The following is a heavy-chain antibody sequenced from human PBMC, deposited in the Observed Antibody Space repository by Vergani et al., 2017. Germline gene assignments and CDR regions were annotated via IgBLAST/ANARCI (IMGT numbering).Heavy chain of an antibody. CDR3: ARVFDSSGSYYPYYYYMDV. CDR2: IIPIFGTA. D-gene: IGHD3-22*01. V-gene: IGHV1-69*01. Sequence: QVQLVQSGAEVKKPGSSVKVSCKASGGTFSSYAISWVRQAPGQGLEWMGGIIPIFGTANYAQKFQGRVTITADESTSTADMELSSLRSEDTAVYYCARVFDSSGSYYPYYYYMDVWGKGTTVTVSS. J-gene: IGHJ6*03. CDR1: GGTFSSYA.